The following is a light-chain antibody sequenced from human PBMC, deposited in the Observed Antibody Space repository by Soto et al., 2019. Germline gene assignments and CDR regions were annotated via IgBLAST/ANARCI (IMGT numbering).Light chain of an antibody. J-gene: IGLJ1*01. Sequence: QSALTQPPSASGSPVQSVTISCTGTSSYVGDNYVSGYQQHLGKAPKLIIYEVSQRPSGVPDRFSGSKSGNTASLTVSGLQTEDEADYYCSAYAGSNNFVFGSGTKVTVL. CDR2: EVS. CDR1: SSYVGDNY. CDR3: SAYAGSNNFV. V-gene: IGLV2-8*01.